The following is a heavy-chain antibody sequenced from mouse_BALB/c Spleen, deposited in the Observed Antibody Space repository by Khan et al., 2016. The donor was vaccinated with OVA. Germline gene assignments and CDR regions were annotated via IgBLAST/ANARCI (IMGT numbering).Heavy chain of an antibody. V-gene: IGHV14-3*02. CDR1: GFNIKDTY. D-gene: IGHD2-3*01. CDR3: ATPPYDPGDFEV. J-gene: IGHJ1*01. Sequence: IQLVQSGAELVKPGASVKLSCTASGFNIKDTYLHWVKQRPEQGLEWIGRIAPANGNTKYDPKFQGKATITADTSSNTSYLQLNNLTSADSAVFYCATPPYDPGDFEVWGAGTTVTVS. CDR2: IAPANGNT.